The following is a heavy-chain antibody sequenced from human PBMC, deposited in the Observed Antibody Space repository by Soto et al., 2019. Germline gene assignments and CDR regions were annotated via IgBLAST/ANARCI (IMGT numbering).Heavy chain of an antibody. V-gene: IGHV3-49*03. CDR2: IRSKAYGGTT. D-gene: IGHD3-16*01. CDR1: GFTFGDYA. J-gene: IGHJ6*02. Sequence: PGGSLRLSCTGSGFTFGDYAMSWSRQAPGKXLELVGVIRSKAYGGTTDYAASVKGRFTILRDDSKSIAYLQMSSLQTEDTGVYYCTKYPHVSRYSYFGLDVWGHGTTVTVSS. CDR3: TKYPHVSRYSYFGLDV.